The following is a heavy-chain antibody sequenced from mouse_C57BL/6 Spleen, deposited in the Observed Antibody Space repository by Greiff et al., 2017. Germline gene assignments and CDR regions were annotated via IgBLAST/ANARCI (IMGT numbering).Heavy chain of an antibody. V-gene: IGHV5-4*01. CDR1: GFTFSSYA. D-gene: IGHD2-5*01. Sequence: EVHLVESGGGLVKPGGSLKLSCAASGFTFSSYAMSWVRQTPEKRLEWVATISDGGSYTYYPDNVKGRFTISRDNAKNNLYLQMSHLKSEDTAMYYCARDATIVTSFDYWGQGTTLTVSS. CDR3: ARDATIVTSFDY. J-gene: IGHJ2*01. CDR2: ISDGGSYT.